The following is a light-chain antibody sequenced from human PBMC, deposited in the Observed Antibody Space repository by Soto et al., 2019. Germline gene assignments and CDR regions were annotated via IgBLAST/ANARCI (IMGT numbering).Light chain of an antibody. CDR3: AAYGDSLSGYV. CDR2: RNI. Sequence: QSVLTQPPSASGTPGQWVTISCSGSSSNIGINYVHWYQHVPGTAPKLLICRNIQRPSGVPDRFSGSKSGTSASLAISGLRSEDEADYYCAAYGDSLSGYVFGTGTKLTVL. V-gene: IGLV1-47*01. J-gene: IGLJ1*01. CDR1: SSNIGINY.